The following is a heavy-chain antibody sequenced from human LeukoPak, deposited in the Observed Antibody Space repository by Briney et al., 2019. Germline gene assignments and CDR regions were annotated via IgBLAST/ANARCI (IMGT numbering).Heavy chain of an antibody. V-gene: IGHV3-30*04. CDR1: GFTLSSYA. D-gene: IGHD7-27*01. J-gene: IGHJ4*02. CDR3: ARARRPPGVRLDY. CDR2: ITYDGSNK. Sequence: GRSLRLSCAASGFTLSSYAMHWVRQAPGKGLEWVAVITYDGSNKYYADSVKGRFTISRDNSKNTLYLQMNSLRAEDTAVYYCARARRPPGVRLDYWGQGTLVTVSS.